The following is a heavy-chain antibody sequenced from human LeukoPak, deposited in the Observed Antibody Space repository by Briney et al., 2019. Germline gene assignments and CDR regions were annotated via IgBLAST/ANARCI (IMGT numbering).Heavy chain of an antibody. CDR1: GVSISSYY. D-gene: IGHD1-26*01. V-gene: IGHV4-4*07. CDR2: LYTSGSN. Sequence: SETLSLTCSVYGVSISSYYWSWIRQPAGKGLEWIGRLYTSGSNNYNPSLMSRVTMTVDTSKNQFSLKLSSVTAADTAVYYCARDGGVGAQYYFDYWGQGTLVTVAS. CDR3: ARDGGVGAQYYFDY. J-gene: IGHJ4*02.